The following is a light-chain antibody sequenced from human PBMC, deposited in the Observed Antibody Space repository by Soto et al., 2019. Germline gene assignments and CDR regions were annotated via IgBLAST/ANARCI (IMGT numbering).Light chain of an antibody. CDR3: QQDTNWPYT. V-gene: IGKV3-15*01. Sequence: EIVMMQSPATLSVSPREIATLSCRASQALGNNLAWYQHKPGQAPRLLIYGASTRATGVPVRFSGSGSETEFPLSISSLQSDDLAVYYCQQDTNWPYTFGQGTKLEIK. J-gene: IGKJ2*01. CDR2: GAS. CDR1: QALGNN.